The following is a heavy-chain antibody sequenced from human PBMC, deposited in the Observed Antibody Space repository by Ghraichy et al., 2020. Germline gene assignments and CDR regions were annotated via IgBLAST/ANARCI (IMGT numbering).Heavy chain of an antibody. V-gene: IGHV4-34*01. CDR3: ARGGGYYYNYYYYGMDV. Sequence: SETLSLTCAVYGGSFSGYYWSWIRQPPGKGLEWIGEINHSGSTNYNPSLKSRVTISVDTSKNQFSLKLSSVTAADTAVYYCARGGGYYYNYYYYGMDVWGQGTTVTVSS. CDR2: INHSGST. J-gene: IGHJ6*02. CDR1: GGSFSGYY. D-gene: IGHD3-22*01.